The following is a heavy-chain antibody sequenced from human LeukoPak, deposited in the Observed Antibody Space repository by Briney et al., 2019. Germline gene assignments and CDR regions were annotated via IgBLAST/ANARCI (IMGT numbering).Heavy chain of an antibody. CDR2: ISGSGGST. D-gene: IGHD1-1*01. V-gene: IGHV3-23*01. J-gene: IGHJ6*03. CDR3: AKDMYNYYYYYMDV. Sequence: GGSLRLSCAASGFTFSSYAMSWVPQAPGKGLKWFSAISGSGGSTYYADSVKGRFTISRDNSKNALYLQMNSLRAEDTAVYYCAKDMYNYYYYYMDVWGKGTTVTVSS. CDR1: GFTFSSYA.